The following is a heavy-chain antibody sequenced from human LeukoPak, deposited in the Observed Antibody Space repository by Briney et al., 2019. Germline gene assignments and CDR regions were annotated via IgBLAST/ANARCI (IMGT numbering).Heavy chain of an antibody. D-gene: IGHD6-13*01. CDR1: GFSFSGHW. Sequence: AGGSLRLSCTASGFSFSGHWMHWARQLPGKGLVWVSRISPTGSTTSYADSVKGRFTVSRDNAKNTLYLQVNNLRAEDTAVYYCARGPNSNXSGLDFWGQGTLLTVSS. CDR3: ARGPNSNXSGLDF. CDR2: ISPTGSTT. J-gene: IGHJ4*02. V-gene: IGHV3-74*01.